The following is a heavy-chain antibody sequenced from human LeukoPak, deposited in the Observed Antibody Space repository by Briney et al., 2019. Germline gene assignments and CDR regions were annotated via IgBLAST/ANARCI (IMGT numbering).Heavy chain of an antibody. CDR2: INSDGRMT. CDR3: AKEGGSSTWYDGWFDP. V-gene: IGHV3-74*01. Sequence: GGSLRVSCAASGFTFSSYWMDWVRQVPGKGLVWVSGINSDGRMTRYAESVKGRFTISRDTSKNTLYLQMNTLRAEDTAVYYCAKEGGSSTWYDGWFDPWGQGTLVTVSS. CDR1: GFTFSSYW. J-gene: IGHJ5*02. D-gene: IGHD6-13*01.